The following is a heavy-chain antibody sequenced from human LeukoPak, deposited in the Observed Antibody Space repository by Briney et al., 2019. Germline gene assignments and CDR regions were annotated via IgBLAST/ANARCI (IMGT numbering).Heavy chain of an antibody. CDR2: INPSGGST. CDR1: GYTITSYY. CDR3: ARGFVVVPAAKYSSSGAWFDP. J-gene: IGHJ5*02. Sequence: ASVKVSCKASGYTITSYYMHWVRQAPGQGLEWMGIINPSGGSTSYAQKFQGRVTMTRDMSTSTVYMELSSLRSEDTAVYYCARGFVVVPAAKYSSSGAWFDPWGQGTLVTVSS. D-gene: IGHD2-2*01. V-gene: IGHV1-46*01.